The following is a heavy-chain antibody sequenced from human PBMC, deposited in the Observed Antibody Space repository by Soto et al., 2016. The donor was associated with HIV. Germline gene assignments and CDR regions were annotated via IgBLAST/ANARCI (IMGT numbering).Heavy chain of an antibody. CDR2: IIPLLGIA. V-gene: IGHV1-69*10. J-gene: IGHJ6*03. D-gene: IGHD3-22*01. CDR1: GGSFSRSA. CDR3: ATGYYYDSSIGGYYYHMDD. Sequence: VQVVQSGTEVKKPGSSVKVSCKVSGGSFSRSAISWVRQAPGQGLEWMGGIIPLLGIANYAQKFQDRVSITADTPTTTLFMDMSGLRSNDTAVYYCATGYYYDSSIGGYYYHMDDWGRGLRSSSP.